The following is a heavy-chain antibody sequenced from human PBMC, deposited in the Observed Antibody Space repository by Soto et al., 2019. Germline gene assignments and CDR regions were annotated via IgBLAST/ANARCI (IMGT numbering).Heavy chain of an antibody. Sequence: PGGSLRLSWAASGFTLSDYYMSWIRQAPGRGLEWVSYISGSSSDTNYADSVKGRFTISRDNAKNSLYLQMNSLRAEDTAVYYCARGIHNNYGVTPAYWGQGTLVTSP. J-gene: IGHJ4*02. D-gene: IGHD4-17*01. V-gene: IGHV3-11*05. CDR2: ISGSSSDT. CDR1: GFTLSDYY. CDR3: ARGIHNNYGVTPAY.